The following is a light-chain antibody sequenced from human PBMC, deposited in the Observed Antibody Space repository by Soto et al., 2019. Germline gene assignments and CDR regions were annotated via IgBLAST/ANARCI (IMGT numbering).Light chain of an antibody. J-gene: IGLJ2*01. CDR1: SSNIGAGYD. CDR3: QSYDISLSGLVV. Sequence: QSVLTQPPSVSGAPGQRVTISCTGSSSNIGAGYDVHWYQQLPGTAPKLLIYGNSNRPSGVPDRFSGSKSGTSASLAITGLQAEDEADYYCQSYDISLSGLVVFGGGTKVTVL. V-gene: IGLV1-40*01. CDR2: GNS.